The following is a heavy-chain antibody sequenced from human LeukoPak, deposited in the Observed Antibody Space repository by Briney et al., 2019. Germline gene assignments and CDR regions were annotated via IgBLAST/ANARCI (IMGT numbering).Heavy chain of an antibody. D-gene: IGHD5-18*01. J-gene: IGHJ4*02. CDR2: ISSGSGTM. Sequence: GGSLRLSCVASGFSFSAYGMHWVRQAPGRGLEWVSYISSGSGTMYYADSVKGRFTISRDNAKKSLYLQMNSLRDEDTAVYYCARAVLGYSWVYDYWGQGTLVTVSS. CDR1: GFSFSAYG. CDR3: ARAVLGYSWVYDY. V-gene: IGHV3-48*02.